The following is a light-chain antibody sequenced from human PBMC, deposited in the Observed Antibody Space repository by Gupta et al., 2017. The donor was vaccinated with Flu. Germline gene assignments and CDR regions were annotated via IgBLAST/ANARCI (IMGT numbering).Light chain of an antibody. V-gene: IGKV3-20*01. CDR2: DAS. CDR3: QQDGGAPPAT. J-gene: IGKJ5*01. Sequence: VLTLSPRTLSLSPGERATLSCRASQSVSSNFLGWYQQKPGQAPRLLIYDASNRDTGIPDRFSGSGSGTDFTLTISRREPEDFAVYFCQQDGGAPPATFGQGTRLEIK. CDR1: QSVSSNF.